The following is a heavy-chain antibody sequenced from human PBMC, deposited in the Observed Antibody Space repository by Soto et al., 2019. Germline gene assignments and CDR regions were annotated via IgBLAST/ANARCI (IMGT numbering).Heavy chain of an antibody. CDR1: GYSFTSYW. CDR2: IYPGDSDT. Sequence: GESLKISCKGSGYSFTSYWIGWVRQMPGKGLEWMGIIYPGDSDTRYSPSFQGQVTISADKSISTAYLQWSSLKASDTAMYYCARLNRYFDSSPYNWFDPWGQGTLVTVSS. D-gene: IGHD3-9*01. J-gene: IGHJ5*02. V-gene: IGHV5-51*01. CDR3: ARLNRYFDSSPYNWFDP.